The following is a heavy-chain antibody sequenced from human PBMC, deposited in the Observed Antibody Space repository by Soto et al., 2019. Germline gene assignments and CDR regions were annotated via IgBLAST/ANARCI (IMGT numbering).Heavy chain of an antibody. CDR1: GDVSITSYY. J-gene: IGHJ4*02. Sequence: SETLSLTCTVSGDVSITSYYWSWIRQSPGKGLEWLGYIFYCGSTSKYNPSLKSRVTISADRSKNQFSLELRSVTAADTAVYYCARTYDSSGYNYGYDYWGQGTLVTVSS. CDR3: ARTYDSSGYNYGYDY. D-gene: IGHD3-22*01. CDR2: IFYCGST. V-gene: IGHV4-59*01.